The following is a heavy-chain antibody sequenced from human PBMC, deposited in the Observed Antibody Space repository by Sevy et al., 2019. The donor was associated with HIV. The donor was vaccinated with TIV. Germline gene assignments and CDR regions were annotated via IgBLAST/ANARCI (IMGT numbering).Heavy chain of an antibody. CDR2: ISYDGSNK. CDR1: GFTFSSYA. V-gene: IGHV3-30*04. Sequence: LSLTCAASGFTFSSYAMHWVRQAPGKGLEWVAVISYDGSNKYYADSVKGRFTISRDNSKNTLYLQMNSLRAEDTAVYYCARDPASERFLEWLPDYYYGMDVWGQGTTVTVSS. J-gene: IGHJ6*02. CDR3: ARDPASERFLEWLPDYYYGMDV. D-gene: IGHD3-3*01.